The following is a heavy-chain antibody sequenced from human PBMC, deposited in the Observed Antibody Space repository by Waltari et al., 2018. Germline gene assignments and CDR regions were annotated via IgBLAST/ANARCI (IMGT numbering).Heavy chain of an antibody. V-gene: IGHV4-39*01. CDR2: ISDSGSS. D-gene: IGHD3-9*01. Sequence: QLQLQESGPGLVKPSETLSLTCTVSGGSISSESYYWGWIRQPPGKGLEWIGIISDSGSSDYNPSVKSRVTISVDTSKNQFSLKLSSVTAADTAVYYCARLSYHIATGYGWFDPWGLGTLVTVSS. J-gene: IGHJ5*02. CDR3: ARLSYHIATGYGWFDP. CDR1: GGSISSESYY.